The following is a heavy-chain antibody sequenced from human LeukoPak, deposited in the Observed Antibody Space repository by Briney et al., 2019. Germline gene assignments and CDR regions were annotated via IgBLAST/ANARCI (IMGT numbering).Heavy chain of an antibody. CDR3: ARDRGGHYGSGAFDI. Sequence: GGSLRLSCAASGFTFSSYWMHWVRQAPGKGLVWVSRINSDGSSTSYADSVKGRFTISRDNAKNTLYLQMNSLRAEDTAVYYCARDRGGHYGSGAFDIWGQGTMVTVSS. CDR2: INSDGSST. J-gene: IGHJ3*02. CDR1: GFTFSSYW. V-gene: IGHV3-74*01. D-gene: IGHD3-10*01.